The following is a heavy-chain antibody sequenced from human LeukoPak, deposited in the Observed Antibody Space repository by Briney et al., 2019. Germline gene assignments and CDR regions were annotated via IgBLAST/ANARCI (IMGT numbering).Heavy chain of an antibody. Sequence: SETLSLTCTVSGGSISSYYWSWIRQPAGKGLEWIGRIYTSGSTNYNPSLKSRVTMSVDTSKNQFSLKLSSVTAADTAVYYCASSRGYSYGYRNYDSSDFDLDYWGQGTLVTVFS. CDR3: ASSRGYSYGYRNYDSSDFDLDY. D-gene: IGHD5-18*01. CDR1: GGSISSYY. CDR2: IYTSGST. J-gene: IGHJ4*02. V-gene: IGHV4-4*07.